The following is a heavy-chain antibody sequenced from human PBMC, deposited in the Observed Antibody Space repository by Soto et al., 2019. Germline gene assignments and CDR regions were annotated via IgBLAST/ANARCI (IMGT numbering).Heavy chain of an antibody. CDR2: IIPIFGTT. Sequence: QEQLVQAGAEVKKPGSSVRISCRASGGTFSNDAVSWVRQAPGQGLQWMGGIIPIFGTTHYAQKFQGRVTITADESTATSYMELRSVTSEDTAVYYCATGLRTGNYAMDVWGKGTAVTVSS. V-gene: IGHV1-69*01. D-gene: IGHD3-10*01. J-gene: IGHJ6*04. CDR3: ATGLRTGNYAMDV. CDR1: GGTFSNDA.